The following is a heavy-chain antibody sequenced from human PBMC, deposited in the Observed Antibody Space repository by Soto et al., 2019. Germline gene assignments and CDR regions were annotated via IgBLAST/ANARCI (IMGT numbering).Heavy chain of an antibody. D-gene: IGHD3-22*01. CDR2: IIPIFGTA. CDR3: ARDYYDSSGYYYGQGDYYGMDV. J-gene: IGHJ6*02. Sequence: VASVKVSCKASGGTFSSYAISWVRQAPGQGLEWMGGIIPIFGTANYAQKFQGRVTITADKSTSTAYMELSSLRSEDTAVYYCARDYYDSSGYYYGQGDYYGMDVWGQGTTVTVSS. V-gene: IGHV1-69*06. CDR1: GGTFSSYA.